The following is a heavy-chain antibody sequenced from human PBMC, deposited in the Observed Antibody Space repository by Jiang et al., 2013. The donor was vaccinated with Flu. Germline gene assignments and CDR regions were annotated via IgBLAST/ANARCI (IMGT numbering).Heavy chain of an antibody. CDR3: ARVYTSGWYGYYFDY. CDR2: IYHSGST. V-gene: IGHV4-38-2*02. CDR1: GYSISNSYY. D-gene: IGHD6-19*01. Sequence: LLKPSETLSLTCTVSGYSISNSYYWGWIRQPPGKGLDYIGSIYHSGSTYYNPSLKSRVTISLDTSKNQFSLQLSSVTAADTAVYYCARVYTSGWYGYYFDYWG. J-gene: IGHJ4*01.